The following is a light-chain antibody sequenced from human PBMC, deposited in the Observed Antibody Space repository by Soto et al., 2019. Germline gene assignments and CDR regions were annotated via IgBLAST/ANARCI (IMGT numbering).Light chain of an antibody. J-gene: IGLJ1*01. Sequence: QSVLTQPPSVAAAPGQKFTISCSGSSYNIGGNSVSWYQQLPGTAPKLLIYDDNKRPSGIPDRVAVSKSGTSATLGITGFQTGGEADYYCGSWDSSRSACAIGAGAKGIVL. CDR2: DDN. CDR1: SYNIGGNS. CDR3: GSWDSSRSACA. V-gene: IGLV1-51*01.